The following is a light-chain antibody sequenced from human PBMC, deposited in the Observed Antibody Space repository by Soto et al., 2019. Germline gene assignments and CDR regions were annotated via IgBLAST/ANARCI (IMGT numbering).Light chain of an antibody. CDR1: QRVSSN. V-gene: IGKV3D-15*01. J-gene: IGKJ3*01. Sequence: EIVMTQSPATLSVSPGDTVTLSCRASQRVSSNLAWYQQKPGQAPRLLIYGTYTRATGIPARFSGSGSGTEFTLTISSLQSEDLAVYYCQQYDNWPPFTFGPGTQGDL. CDR2: GTY. CDR3: QQYDNWPPFT.